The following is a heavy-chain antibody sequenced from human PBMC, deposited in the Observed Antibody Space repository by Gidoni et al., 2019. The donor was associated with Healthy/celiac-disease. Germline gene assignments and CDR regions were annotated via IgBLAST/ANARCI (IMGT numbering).Heavy chain of an antibody. D-gene: IGHD3-10*01. V-gene: IGHV1-58*01. J-gene: IGHJ6*02. Sequence: QMQLVQSGPEVQKPGTSVQVSCKASGFTFTSSAVQWVRQARGQRLEWIGWIVVGSGNTNYAQKFQERVTITRDMATSTAYMELSSLRSEDTAVYYCAADPGRFGELPMRDDMDVWGQGTTVTVSS. CDR2: IVVGSGNT. CDR3: AADPGRFGELPMRDDMDV. CDR1: GFTFTSSA.